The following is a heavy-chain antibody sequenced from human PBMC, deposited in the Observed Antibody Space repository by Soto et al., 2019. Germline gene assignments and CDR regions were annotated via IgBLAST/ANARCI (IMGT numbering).Heavy chain of an antibody. CDR1: GYTFTSYA. V-gene: IGHV1-3*01. D-gene: IGHD3-22*01. Sequence: GASVNVSCKASGYTFTSYAMHWVRQAPGQRLEWMGWINAGNGNTKYSQKFQGRVTFTRDTSASTAYMELSSLISEDTAVYYCARPKDYDDCLDLWGQGTLVTVSS. CDR3: ARPKDYDDCLDL. CDR2: INAGNGNT. J-gene: IGHJ4*02.